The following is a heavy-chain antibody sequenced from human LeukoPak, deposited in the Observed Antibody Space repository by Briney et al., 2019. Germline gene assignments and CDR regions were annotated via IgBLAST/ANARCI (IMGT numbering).Heavy chain of an antibody. D-gene: IGHD3-22*01. CDR2: ISYDGSRE. J-gene: IGHJ4*02. CDR3: ARGPGSYYDSSGYYWQFDY. Sequence: PGGSLRLSCAASGSTFINYAMHWFRQAPGKGLEWVAVISYDGSREYYADSVKGRFTISKDNSKNTLFLQMNSLSAEDTAVYYCARGPGSYYDSSGYYWQFDYWGQGTLVTVSS. CDR1: GSTFINYA. V-gene: IGHV3-30*04.